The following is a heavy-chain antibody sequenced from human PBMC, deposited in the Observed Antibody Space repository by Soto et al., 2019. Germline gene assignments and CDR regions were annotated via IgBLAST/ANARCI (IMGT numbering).Heavy chain of an antibody. D-gene: IGHD3-10*01. CDR2: IYWDDDK. Sequence: QITLKESGPTLVKPTQTLTLTCTFSGFSLSTGVGVGWIRQPPGKALVCIALIYWDDDKRYSSSLKSTLTITKYSSKNQWVLIMTNMDPVDTAAYFWDQNSFYGSGSLDYWGQGILVTVSS. CDR1: GFSLSTGVG. CDR3: DQNSFYGSGSLDY. J-gene: IGHJ4*02. V-gene: IGHV2-5*02.